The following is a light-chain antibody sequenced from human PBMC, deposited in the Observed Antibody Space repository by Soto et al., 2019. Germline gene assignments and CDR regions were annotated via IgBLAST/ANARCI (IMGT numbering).Light chain of an antibody. Sequence: DIQMTQSPSSLSASVGDRVTITCRASQSISNYLNWYQQKPGKAPKLLIYAASSLQSGVPSRFSGSGSGTYFSLTISSLQPEDFATYYCQQSYSTPPDTFGQGTKLEIK. CDR2: AAS. V-gene: IGKV1-39*01. CDR1: QSISNY. CDR3: QQSYSTPPDT. J-gene: IGKJ2*01.